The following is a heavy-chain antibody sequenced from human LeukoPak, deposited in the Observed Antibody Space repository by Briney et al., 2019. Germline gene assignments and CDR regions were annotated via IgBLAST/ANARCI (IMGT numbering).Heavy chain of an antibody. CDR2: ISSSGSSI. CDR1: GFTFSSYD. CDR3: SRRNSGSHTDHYYNMDV. V-gene: IGHV3-48*03. Sequence: GGSLRLSCAASGFTFSSYDMNWVRQAPGKGLEWVSYISSSGSSIYYADSVKGRFTISRDNAKNSLYLQMNSLRAQDTAVYYCSRRNSGSHTDHYYNMDVWGKGTTVTGSS. J-gene: IGHJ6*03. D-gene: IGHD1-26*01.